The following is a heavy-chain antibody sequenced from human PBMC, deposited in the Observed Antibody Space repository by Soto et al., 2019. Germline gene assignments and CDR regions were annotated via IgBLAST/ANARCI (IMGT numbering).Heavy chain of an antibody. D-gene: IGHD5-18*01. CDR2: ISGSGGST. CDR3: AKDMGGDTAMVADY. Sequence: GGSLRLSCAASGFTFSSYAMSWVRQAPGKGLEWVSAISGSGGSTYYADSLKGRFTISRDNSKNTLYLQMNSLRAEDTAVYYCAKDMGGDTAMVADYWGQGTLVTVSS. V-gene: IGHV3-23*01. CDR1: GFTFSSYA. J-gene: IGHJ4*02.